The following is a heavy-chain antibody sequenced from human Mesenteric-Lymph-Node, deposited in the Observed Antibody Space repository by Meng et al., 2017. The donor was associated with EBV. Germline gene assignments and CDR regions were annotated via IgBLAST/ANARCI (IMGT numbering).Heavy chain of an antibody. CDR3: AHSGVGNSLDY. D-gene: IGHD7-27*01. V-gene: IGHV2-5*02. CDR1: GFSFSTDGVG. Sequence: QITLKESGPTLGKPMETVTLTGTFSGFSFSTDGVGVAWIRQPPGEALEWLAVIYWDNDKRYSPSLKSRLTITKDTSKNQVVLTMTNMDPVDTATYYCAHSGVGNSLDYWGQGTLVTVSS. CDR2: IYWDNDK. J-gene: IGHJ4*02.